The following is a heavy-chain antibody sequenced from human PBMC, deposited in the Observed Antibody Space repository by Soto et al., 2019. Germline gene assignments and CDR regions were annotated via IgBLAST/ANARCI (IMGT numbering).Heavy chain of an antibody. J-gene: IGHJ4*02. CDR3: ARDGYCSGGRCLDY. D-gene: IGHD2-15*01. V-gene: IGHV1-69*06. CDR1: GGTFSSYA. CDR2: IIPIFGTA. Sequence: QVQLVQSGAEVKKPGSSVKGSCKASGGTFSSYAISWVRQAPGQVLEWMGGIIPIFGTANYAPKFQGRVTSTADKSTSTAYMELSSLRSEETDVYSCARDGYCSGGRCLDYWGQGTLVTVSS.